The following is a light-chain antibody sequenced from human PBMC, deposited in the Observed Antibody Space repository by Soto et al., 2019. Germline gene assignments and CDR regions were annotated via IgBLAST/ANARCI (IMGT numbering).Light chain of an antibody. J-gene: IGKJ1*01. CDR2: GAS. V-gene: IGKV3-20*01. CDR3: QQYLVTPWT. Sequence: EIVLTQSPGTLSVSPGERATLSCRASQSVSSSYLAWYQQKPGQAPRLLIHGASNRATGIPDRFSGSGSGTDFTLTIGRLEPEDFAVYYCQQYLVTPWTFGQGTKVDIK. CDR1: QSVSSSY.